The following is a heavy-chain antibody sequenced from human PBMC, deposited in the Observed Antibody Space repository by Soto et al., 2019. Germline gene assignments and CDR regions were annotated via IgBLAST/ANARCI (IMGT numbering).Heavy chain of an antibody. Sequence: PSETLSLTCTVSGGSINDFYWSWIRQPPGKGLEWIGYIYYSGSTDYNPSLKGRVTISVDTSKNQFSLKLRSVTAADTAVYYCAGFGGVAARTFDYWGQGTLVTVSS. J-gene: IGHJ4*02. V-gene: IGHV4-59*01. D-gene: IGHD6-6*01. CDR3: AGFGGVAARTFDY. CDR1: GGSINDFY. CDR2: IYYSGST.